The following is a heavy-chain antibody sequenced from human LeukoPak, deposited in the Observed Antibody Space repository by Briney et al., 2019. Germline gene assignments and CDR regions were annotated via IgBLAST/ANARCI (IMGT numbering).Heavy chain of an antibody. CDR2: IYPGDSDT. CDR3: ARRTPADSSGYFLYGMDV. D-gene: IGHD3-22*01. J-gene: IGHJ6*02. Sequence: GESLKISCKGSGYSFTSYWIGWVRQMPGEGLEWMGIIYPGDSDTRYSPSFQGQVTISADKSISTAYLQWSSLKASDTAMYYCARRTPADSSGYFLYGMDVWGQGTTVTVSS. CDR1: GYSFTSYW. V-gene: IGHV5-51*01.